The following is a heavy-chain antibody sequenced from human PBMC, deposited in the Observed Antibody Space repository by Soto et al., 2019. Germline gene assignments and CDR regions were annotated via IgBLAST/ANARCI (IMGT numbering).Heavy chain of an antibody. Sequence: GGSLRLSCAASGFTFSTYAMSWVRQAPGKGLEWVSAISGSGVNTYYADSVKGRFTISRDNSKITLYLQMNSLRAEDTAVYYCAKFHCTSTSCNNFDYWGQGTLVTVSS. CDR1: GFTFSTYA. V-gene: IGHV3-23*01. CDR3: AKFHCTSTSCNNFDY. J-gene: IGHJ4*02. D-gene: IGHD2-2*01. CDR2: ISGSGVNT.